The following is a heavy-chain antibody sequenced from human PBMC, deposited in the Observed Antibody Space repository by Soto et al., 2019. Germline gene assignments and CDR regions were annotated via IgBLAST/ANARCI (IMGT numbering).Heavy chain of an antibody. J-gene: IGHJ3*01. V-gene: IGHV3-48*02. CDR2: ISSSSSTI. CDR1: GFTFSSYS. CDR3: ARDLLHHYDFWSGGTRGDAFEL. Sequence: EVQLVESGGGLVQPGGSLRLSCAASGFTFSSYSMNWVRQAPGKGLEWVSYISSSSSTIYYADSVRGRFTTSRDNANNSLYLQRSGLRDEDTAVYYCARDLLHHYDFWSGGTRGDAFELWGRGTMVTVSS. D-gene: IGHD3-3*01.